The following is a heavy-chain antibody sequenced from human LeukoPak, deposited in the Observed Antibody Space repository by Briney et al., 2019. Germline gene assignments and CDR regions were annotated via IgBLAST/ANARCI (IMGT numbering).Heavy chain of an antibody. CDR2: ISFSGNSI. V-gene: IGHV3-23*01. J-gene: IGHJ4*02. CDR3: AKRHTTNSSSDF. D-gene: IGHD6-6*01. CDR1: GFTFSNYG. Sequence: GGSLRLSCAASGFTFSNYGMSWVRQAPGKGLEWVSAISFSGNSIYYADSVKGRFTISRDNSMNTLSLQMNSLRAEDTAVYYCAKRHTTNSSSDFWGQGTLVTVSS.